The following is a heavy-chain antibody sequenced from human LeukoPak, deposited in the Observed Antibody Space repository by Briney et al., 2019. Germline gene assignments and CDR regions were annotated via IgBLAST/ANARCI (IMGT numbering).Heavy chain of an antibody. D-gene: IGHD3-22*01. CDR2: INHSGST. V-gene: IGHV4-34*01. CDR1: GGSFSGYY. Sequence: SETLSLTCAVYGGSFSGYYWSWIRQPPGKGLEWIGEINHSGSTNYNPSLKSRVTISVDTSKNQFSLKLSSVTAADTAVYYCARRLTSSGFDYWGQGTLVTVSS. CDR3: ARRLTSSGFDY. J-gene: IGHJ4*02.